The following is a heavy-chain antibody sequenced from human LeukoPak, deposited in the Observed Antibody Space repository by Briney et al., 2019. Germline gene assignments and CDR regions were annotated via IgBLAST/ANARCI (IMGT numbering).Heavy chain of an antibody. CDR2: IIPIFGTA. D-gene: IGHD3-10*01. V-gene: IGHV1-69*06. CDR3: ARDSGSGNYYMDV. CDR1: GGTFSSYA. Sequence: SVKVSCTASGGTFSSYAISWVRQAPGQGLEWMGGIIPIFGTANYAQKFQGRVTITADKSTSTAYMELSSLRSEDTAVYYCARDSGSGNYYMDVWGKGTTVTVSS. J-gene: IGHJ6*03.